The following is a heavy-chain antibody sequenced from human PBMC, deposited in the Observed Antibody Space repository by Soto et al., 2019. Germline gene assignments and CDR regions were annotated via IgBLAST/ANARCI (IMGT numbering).Heavy chain of an antibody. D-gene: IGHD3-10*01. J-gene: IGHJ4*02. Sequence: PGGSLRLFCAGSGFTFRWFGMNWVRQAPGKGLEWVARISNDGSNEYYVDSVKGRFTISRDNSKNTLYLQMDSLRAEDTAVYYCAKGEVRGIIPSYFDYWGLGTLVTVSS. CDR2: ISNDGSNE. CDR3: AKGEVRGIIPSYFDY. V-gene: IGHV3-30*18. CDR1: GFTFRWFG.